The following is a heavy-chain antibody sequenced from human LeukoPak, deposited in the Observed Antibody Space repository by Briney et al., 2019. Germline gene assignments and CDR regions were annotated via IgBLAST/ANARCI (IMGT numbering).Heavy chain of an antibody. CDR3: ARGSIAARLHPNDY. V-gene: IGHV3-48*03. Sequence: PGGSLRLSCAASGFTFSSYEMNWVRQAPGKGLEWVSYISSSGSTIYYADSVKGRFTISRDNAKNSLYLQMNSLRAEDTAVYYCARGSIAARLHPNDYWGQGTLVTVSS. J-gene: IGHJ4*02. CDR2: ISSSGSTI. CDR1: GFTFSSYE. D-gene: IGHD6-6*01.